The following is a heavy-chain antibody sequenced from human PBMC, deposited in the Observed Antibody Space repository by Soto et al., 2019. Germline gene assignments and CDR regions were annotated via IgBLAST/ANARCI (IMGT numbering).Heavy chain of an antibody. D-gene: IGHD2-2*01. Sequence: GSLRLSCAASGFTFSNYGMHWVRQAPGKGLEWVAVIWYDGSNKYHADSVKGRFTISRDNSKNTLYLQMNSLRAEDTAVFYCARDRYPHCIRNSWYPGSYWGQGISVTVSS. CDR3: ARDRYPHCIRNSWYPGSY. CDR2: IWYDGSNK. CDR1: GFTFSNYG. V-gene: IGHV3-33*01. J-gene: IGHJ4*02.